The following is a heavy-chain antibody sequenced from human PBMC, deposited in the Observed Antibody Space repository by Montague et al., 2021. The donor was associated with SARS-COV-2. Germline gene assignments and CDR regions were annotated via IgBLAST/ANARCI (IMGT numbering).Heavy chain of an antibody. J-gene: IGHJ3*02. CDR2: IYYSGSA. CDR1: GYSIDSGGYF. V-gene: IGHV4-31*03. D-gene: IGHD2-21*02. CDR3: ARIFCGGDCDGSGVFDI. Sequence: TLSLTCTVSGYSIDSGGYFWSWIRQHSGKGLEWIGFIYYSGSADYNPSLESRVSISVDRSKNQFSLKLGSVTAADTAVYYCARIFCGGDCDGSGVFDIWGQGTMVTVSS.